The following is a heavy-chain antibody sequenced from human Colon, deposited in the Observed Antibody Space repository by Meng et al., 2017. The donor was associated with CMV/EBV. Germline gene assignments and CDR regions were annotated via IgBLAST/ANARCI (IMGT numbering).Heavy chain of an antibody. V-gene: IGHV3-21*06. D-gene: IGHD3/OR15-3a*01. CDR3: AGYDIANGYHLDR. CDR2: ISTAGSFI. J-gene: IGHJ4*02. Sequence: GESLKISCVTSGFNFRDHTMNWVRRAPGKGLEWVSSISTAGSFIYYAPSVQGRFTISRRNDEYSLSLHMTALSAEDSATYYCAGYDIANGYHLDRWGQGTLVTVSS. CDR1: GFNFRDHT.